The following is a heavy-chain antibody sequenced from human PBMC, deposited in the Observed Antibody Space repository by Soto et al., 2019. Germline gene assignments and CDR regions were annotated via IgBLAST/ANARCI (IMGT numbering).Heavy chain of an antibody. CDR1: GGSISSGGYY. CDR3: ARFSYYYDSSGYPYAFDI. V-gene: IGHV4-31*03. D-gene: IGHD3-22*01. J-gene: IGHJ3*02. Sequence: QVQLQESGPGLVKPSQTLSLTCTVSGGSISSGGYYWSWIRQHPGKGLEWIGYIYYSGSTYYNPSLKSRATRSVDTSKNQFSLKLSSVTAADTAVYYCARFSYYYDSSGYPYAFDIWGQGTMVTVSS. CDR2: IYYSGST.